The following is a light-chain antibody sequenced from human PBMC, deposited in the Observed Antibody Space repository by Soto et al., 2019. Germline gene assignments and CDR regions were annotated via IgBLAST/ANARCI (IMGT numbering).Light chain of an antibody. CDR1: QTTSPKY. CDR2: GAS. Sequence: EIELTQSPGTLSLSPGESATLSCRVSQTTSPKYVAWYQQRRGLAPRLLVYGASKRAAGIPDRFRGSGSGSEFSLTISGLEPEDFVLYFCQHFDSSPSVIFGQGTRMEIK. CDR3: QHFDSSPSVI. J-gene: IGKJ5*01. V-gene: IGKV3-20*01.